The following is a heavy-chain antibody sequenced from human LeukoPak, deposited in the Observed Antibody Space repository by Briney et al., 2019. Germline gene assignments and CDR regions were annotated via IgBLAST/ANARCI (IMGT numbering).Heavy chain of an antibody. V-gene: IGHV4-59*08. CDR3: AIRYCSSTSCYLTTPPPDY. Sequence: SETLSLTCTVSGGSISSYYWSWIRQPPGEGLDWIGHIYYSGSTSYNPSLKSRVTILVDTSKNQFSLKLSSVTAADTAVYYCAIRYCSSTSCYLTTPPPDYWGQGTLVTVSS. CDR1: GGSISSYY. CDR2: IYYSGST. J-gene: IGHJ4*02. D-gene: IGHD2-2*01.